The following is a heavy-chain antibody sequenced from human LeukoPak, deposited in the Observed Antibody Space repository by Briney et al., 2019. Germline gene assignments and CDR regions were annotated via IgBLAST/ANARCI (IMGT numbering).Heavy chain of an antibody. CDR3: ARIENYIPEHWFDP. CDR1: GGSISSSNYC. D-gene: IGHD1-7*01. CDR2: ICYSGST. J-gene: IGHJ5*02. Sequence: PSETQSLTCTVSGGSISSSNYCWGWIRQPPGKGLEWIGSICYSGSTFYNPSLKSRGTLSVDTPKNQFSLRVSSVTAADTAVYYCARIENYIPEHWFDPSGQGTLVTVSS. V-gene: IGHV4-39*01.